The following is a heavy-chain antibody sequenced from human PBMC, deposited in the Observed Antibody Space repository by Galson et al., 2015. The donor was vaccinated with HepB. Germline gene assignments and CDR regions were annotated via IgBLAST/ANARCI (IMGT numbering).Heavy chain of an antibody. CDR3: ARDPPLGAPFDY. V-gene: IGHV3-21*01. J-gene: IGHJ4*02. CDR2: ISSDSSYI. CDR1: GFTFNDYN. D-gene: IGHD7-27*01. Sequence: SLRLSCAASGFTFNDYNMIWVRQGPGKGLEWVSYISSDSSYIYYADSVRGRFTISRDNAKNSLYLQMNSLRVEDTAIYYCARDPPLGAPFDYWGQGTLVTVSS.